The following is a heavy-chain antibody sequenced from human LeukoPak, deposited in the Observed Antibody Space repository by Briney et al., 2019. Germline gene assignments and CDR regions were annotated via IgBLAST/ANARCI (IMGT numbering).Heavy chain of an antibody. Sequence: GESLKISCKGSGYNFANYWIGWVRQMPGKGLEWMGIIYPGDSDTRYSPSFQGQVTISADKSISTAYLQWSSLKASDTAMYYCARRRNYGGNRDFDYWGQGTLVTVSS. CDR1: GYNFANYW. CDR2: IYPGDSDT. D-gene: IGHD4-23*01. J-gene: IGHJ4*02. V-gene: IGHV5-51*01. CDR3: ARRRNYGGNRDFDY.